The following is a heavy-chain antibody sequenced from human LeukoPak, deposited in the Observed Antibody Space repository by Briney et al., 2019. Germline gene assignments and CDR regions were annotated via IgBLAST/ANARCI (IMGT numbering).Heavy chain of an antibody. CDR3: ARGVDYYENSGTIDY. CDR2: IWYDGSNK. Sequence: PGKSLRLSCTASGFTFSDYGMHWVRQPPGKGLEWVAIIWYDGSNKKYEDSVKGRFTISRDNSKNTLYLRMNSLRAEDTAVYYCARGVDYYENSGTIDYWGQGTLVTVSS. CDR1: GFTFSDYG. D-gene: IGHD3-22*01. J-gene: IGHJ4*02. V-gene: IGHV3-33*01.